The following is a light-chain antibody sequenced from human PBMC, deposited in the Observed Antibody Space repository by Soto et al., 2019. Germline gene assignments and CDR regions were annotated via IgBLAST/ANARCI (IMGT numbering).Light chain of an antibody. CDR2: DAS. V-gene: IGKV1-5*01. Sequence: DIQMTQSPSTLSASVGDRVTITCLASQSISSWLAWYQQKPGKAPKLLIYDASSLESEVPSRFSGSGSGTEFTLTLSSLQPDDFATYNCQQYNSYSSYTFGQGTKLEIK. J-gene: IGKJ2*01. CDR3: QQYNSYSSYT. CDR1: QSISSW.